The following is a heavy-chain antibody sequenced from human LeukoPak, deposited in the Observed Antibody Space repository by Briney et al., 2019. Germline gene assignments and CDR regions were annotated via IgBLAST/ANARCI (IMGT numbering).Heavy chain of an antibody. J-gene: IGHJ4*02. CDR3: ATAYPSGRYEDYFDY. Sequence: ASVKVSCKVSGYTLTELYIHWVRQAPGKGLEWMGGFDPEDGETIYAQKFQGRVTMTEDTSTDTAYMELSSLRSEDTAVYYWATAYPSGRYEDYFDYWGQGTLVTVSS. CDR2: FDPEDGET. V-gene: IGHV1-24*01. D-gene: IGHD1-26*01. CDR1: GYTLTELY.